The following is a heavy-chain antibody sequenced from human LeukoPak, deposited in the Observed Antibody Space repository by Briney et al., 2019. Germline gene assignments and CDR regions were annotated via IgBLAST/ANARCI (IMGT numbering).Heavy chain of an antibody. Sequence: PSETLSLTCTVSGGSISSGGYYWSWIRQHPGKGLEWIGYIYYSGSTYYNPSLKSRVTIPVDTSKNQFSLKLSSVTAADTAVYYCARERGGDGYNPGGSAFDIWGQGTMVTVSS. J-gene: IGHJ3*02. D-gene: IGHD5-24*01. CDR1: GGSISSGGYY. CDR2: IYYSGST. CDR3: ARERGGDGYNPGGSAFDI. V-gene: IGHV4-31*03.